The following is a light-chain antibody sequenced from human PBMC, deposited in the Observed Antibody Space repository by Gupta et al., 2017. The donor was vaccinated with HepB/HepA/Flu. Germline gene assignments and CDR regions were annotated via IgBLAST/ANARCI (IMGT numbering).Light chain of an antibody. V-gene: IGKV1-39*01. Sequence: DIQMTQSPSSLSASVGDRVTITCRASQRIGNYLNWYQQKPGKAPKLLIYSASTWQSGVTSRFSGSGYGKDFPLTINRRQPEDIASYYCHQSDSKLTRTFGQGTKVEV. CDR3: HQSDSKLTRT. CDR2: SAS. J-gene: IGKJ1*01. CDR1: QRIGNY.